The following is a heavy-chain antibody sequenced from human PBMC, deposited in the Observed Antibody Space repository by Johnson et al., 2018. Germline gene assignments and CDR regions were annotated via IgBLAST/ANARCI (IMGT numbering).Heavy chain of an antibody. V-gene: IGHV4-59*01. Sequence: QVQLQESGPGVVKPSETLSLTCTVSGASMISYYWSWIRQPPGRGLEWIGYIYYVGSTNYNPSLKSRVTISLDTSKNQFYLKLTSVTAADTAVYYCARIDRGELGPLQVWCQGTLVTVSS. CDR2: IYYVGST. D-gene: IGHD4-17*01. J-gene: IGHJ1*01. CDR3: ARIDRGELGPLQV. CDR1: GASMISYY.